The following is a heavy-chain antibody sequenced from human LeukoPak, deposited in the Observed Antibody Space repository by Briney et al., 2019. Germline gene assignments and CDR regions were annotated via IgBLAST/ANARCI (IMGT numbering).Heavy chain of an antibody. J-gene: IGHJ4*02. CDR1: GFTFNNFG. CDR3: ARERDSSGLDY. D-gene: IGHD3-22*01. Sequence: GGSLRLSCTATGFTFNNFGMAWVRQAPGQGLEWVSTISGSGGNIHQADSVKGRFTISRDNSRSTLYLQMNSLRAEDTAVYYCARERDSSGLDYWGQGTLVTVSS. V-gene: IGHV3-23*01. CDR2: ISGSGGNI.